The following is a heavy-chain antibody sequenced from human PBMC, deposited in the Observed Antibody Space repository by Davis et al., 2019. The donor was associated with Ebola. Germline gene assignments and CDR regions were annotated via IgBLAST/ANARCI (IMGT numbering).Heavy chain of an antibody. V-gene: IGHV4-61*01. Sequence: PSETLSLTCTVSGGSVSSGSYYWSWIRQPPGKGLEWIGYIYYSGSTYYNPSLKSRVTISVDTSKNQFSLKLSSVTAADTAVYYCARSYCSSTSCSDAFDIWGQGTMVTVSS. D-gene: IGHD2-2*01. CDR2: IYYSGST. CDR3: ARSYCSSTSCSDAFDI. CDR1: GGSVSSGSYY. J-gene: IGHJ3*02.